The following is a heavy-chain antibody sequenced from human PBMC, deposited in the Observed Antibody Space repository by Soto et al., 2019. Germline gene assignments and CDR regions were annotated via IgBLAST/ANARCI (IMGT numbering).Heavy chain of an antibody. J-gene: IGHJ6*02. CDR2: IIPIFGTA. CDR1: GGTFSSYA. Sequence: QVQLVQSGAEVKTPGFSVTVSCKASGGTFSSYAISWVRQAPGQGLEWMGGIIPIFGTANYAQKFQGRVTITADESTSTAYMELSSLRSEDTAVYYCARHPGGRGYYYGMDVWGQGTTVTVSS. D-gene: IGHD2-15*01. CDR3: ARHPGGRGYYYGMDV. V-gene: IGHV1-69*12.